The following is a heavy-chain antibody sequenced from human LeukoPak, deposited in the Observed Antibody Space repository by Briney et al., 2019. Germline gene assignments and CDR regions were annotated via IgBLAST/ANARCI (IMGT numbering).Heavy chain of an antibody. CDR2: FHATRST. V-gene: IGHV4-4*08. Sequence: SETLSLTCTVSGGSISSFYWSWIRQPPGKGLEWIGFFHATRSTNYKPSLKSRVSISVDTSKNQVSLGLNSVTAADTAVYYCARGDPTGRPGIGFDFWGQRTLVTVSS. CDR3: ARGDPTGRPGIGFDF. CDR1: GGSISSFY. D-gene: IGHD1-26*01. J-gene: IGHJ4*02.